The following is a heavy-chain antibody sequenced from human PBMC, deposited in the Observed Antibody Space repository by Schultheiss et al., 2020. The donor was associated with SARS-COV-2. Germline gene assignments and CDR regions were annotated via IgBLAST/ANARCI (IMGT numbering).Heavy chain of an antibody. CDR3: ARGGLWFGENHYGMDV. V-gene: IGHV1-2*02. CDR2: INPNSGGT. Sequence: GGSLRLSCKASGYTFTGYYMHWVRQAPGQGLEWMGWINPNSGGTNYAQKFQGRVTMTRDTSISTAYMELSRLRSDDTAVYYCARGGLWFGENHYGMDVWGQGTTVTVSS. D-gene: IGHD3-10*01. J-gene: IGHJ6*02. CDR1: GYTFTGYY.